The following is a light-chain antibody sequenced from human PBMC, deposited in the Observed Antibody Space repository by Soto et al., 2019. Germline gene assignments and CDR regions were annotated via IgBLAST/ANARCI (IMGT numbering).Light chain of an antibody. V-gene: IGKV3-11*01. CDR2: DAS. J-gene: IGKJ5*01. CDR3: QQYGSSSIT. CDR1: QSVSSY. Sequence: EIVFTQSPSTRSSSPGERATLSCRASQSVSSYLAWYQQKPGQAPRLLIYDASNRATGIPARFSGSGSGTDFTLTISRLEPEDFAVYYCQQYGSSSITFGQGTRLEIK.